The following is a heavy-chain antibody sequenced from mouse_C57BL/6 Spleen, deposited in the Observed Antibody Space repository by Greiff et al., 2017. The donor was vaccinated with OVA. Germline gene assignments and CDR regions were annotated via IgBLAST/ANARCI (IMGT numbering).Heavy chain of an antibody. Sequence: EVQLVESGGGLVQPKGSLKLSCAASGFTFNTYAMHWVRQAPGKGLEWVARIRSKSSNDATYYADSLKDRFTISRDDSPSMLYLQMNNLKTEDTAMYYCVRDLLDAMDYWGQGTSVTVSS. CDR1: GFTFNTYA. J-gene: IGHJ4*01. CDR3: VRDLLDAMDY. D-gene: IGHD2-10*01. CDR2: IRSKSSNDAT. V-gene: IGHV10-3*01.